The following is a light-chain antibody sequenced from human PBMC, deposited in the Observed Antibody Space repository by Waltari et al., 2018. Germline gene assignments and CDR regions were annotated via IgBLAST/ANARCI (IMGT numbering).Light chain of an antibody. CDR1: QTVINNF. Sequence: EIVLTQSPGPPSLSPGARATLSCRASQTVINNFLDWYQQRPGQAPRLLMYVASKRATGIPDMFSGSGSGTGFTRTISRLEPEDFAVYYCQQYVSSVYTFGQGTQLEIK. CDR3: QQYVSSVYT. J-gene: IGKJ2*01. V-gene: IGKV3-20*01. CDR2: VAS.